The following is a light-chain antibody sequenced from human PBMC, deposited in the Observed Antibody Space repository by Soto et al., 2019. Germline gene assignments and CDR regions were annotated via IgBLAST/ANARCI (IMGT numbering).Light chain of an antibody. CDR1: SSDVGGYDY. CDR2: EVS. CDR3: SSYAVGNRPQ. V-gene: IGLV2-8*01. J-gene: IGLJ2*01. Sequence: QSALTQPPSASGSPGQSVTISCTGTSSDVGGYDYVSWYQHHPGKAPKLVIFEVSKRPSGVPDRFSGSKSGDTAFLTVSGLQAEDEADYFCSSYAVGNRPQFGGATNFTVL.